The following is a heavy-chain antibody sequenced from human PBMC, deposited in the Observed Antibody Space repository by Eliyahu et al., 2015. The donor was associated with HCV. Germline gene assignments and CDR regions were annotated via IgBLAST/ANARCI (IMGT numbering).Heavy chain of an antibody. CDR2: INPNTGGT. J-gene: IGHJ5*02. V-gene: IGHV1-2*02. Sequence: QVHLVQSGAEVKKPGASVKVSCKASGYTFTGYYMHWVRQAPGQGLEWMGWINPNTGGTNYAQKFQGRVTMTRDTSITTAYMELSRLRSDDTAVYYCARGYQLLFILGGWFDPWGQGALVTVSS. D-gene: IGHD2-2*01. CDR3: ARGYQLLFILGGWFDP. CDR1: GYTFTGYY.